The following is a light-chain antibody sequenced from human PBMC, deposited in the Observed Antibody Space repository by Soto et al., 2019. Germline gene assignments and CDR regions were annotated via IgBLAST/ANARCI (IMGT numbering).Light chain of an antibody. CDR1: TGAVTSGLS. Sequence: QAVVTQEPSLTVSPGGTVTLTCGSSTGAVTSGLSPFWFQQKPGQAPRTLIYDTSNTHSWTPARFSGSLLGGKAALTLSGAQPEDEADYYCLLSYRGVRVFGGGTKVTVL. J-gene: IGLJ2*01. V-gene: IGLV7-46*01. CDR2: DTS. CDR3: LLSYRGVRV.